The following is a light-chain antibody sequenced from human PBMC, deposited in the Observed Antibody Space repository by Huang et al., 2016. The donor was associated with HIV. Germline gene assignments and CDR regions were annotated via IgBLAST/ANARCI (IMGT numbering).Light chain of an antibody. J-gene: IGKJ1*01. CDR2: DAS. Sequence: EIVLTQSPATLSLSPGERATLSCRASQSVRSYLAWYQQKSGQAPRLLIYDASNRATGIPARFSGSGSGTDITLTISSRAHEDFAVYCCQQRSNWPRTFGQGTKVEIK. CDR3: QQRSNWPRT. CDR1: QSVRSY. V-gene: IGKV3-11*01.